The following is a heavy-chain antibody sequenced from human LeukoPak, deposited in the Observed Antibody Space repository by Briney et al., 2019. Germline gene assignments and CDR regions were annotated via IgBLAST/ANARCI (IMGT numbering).Heavy chain of an antibody. CDR2: IKQDGSEK. CDR1: GFTFSSYW. CDR3: ASSPVLRYLDWLSPFDY. J-gene: IGHJ4*02. D-gene: IGHD3-9*01. Sequence: PGGSLRLSCAASGFTFSSYWMSWVRQAPGKGLEWVANIKQDGSEKYYVDSVKGRFTISRDNAKNSLYLQMNSLRAEDTAVYYCASSPVLRYLDWLSPFDYWGQGTLVTVSS. V-gene: IGHV3-7*01.